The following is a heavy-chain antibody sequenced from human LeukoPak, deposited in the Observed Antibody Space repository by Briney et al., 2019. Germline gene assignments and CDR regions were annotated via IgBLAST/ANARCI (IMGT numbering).Heavy chain of an antibody. Sequence: GASVKVSCKASGGTFSSYTISWVRQAPGQGLEWTGGIIPIFGTANYAQKFQGRVTITADESTSTAYMELSSLRSEDTAVYYCARGEIAAAGTSEIYFDYWGQGTLVTVSS. CDR3: ARGEIAAAGTSEIYFDY. CDR2: IIPIFGTA. V-gene: IGHV1-69*13. D-gene: IGHD6-13*01. CDR1: GGTFSSYT. J-gene: IGHJ4*02.